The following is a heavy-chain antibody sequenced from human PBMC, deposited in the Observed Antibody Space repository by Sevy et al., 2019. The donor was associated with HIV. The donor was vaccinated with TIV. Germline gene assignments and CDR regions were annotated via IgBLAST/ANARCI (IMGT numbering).Heavy chain of an antibody. J-gene: IGHJ6*02. V-gene: IGHV3-30*18. CDR2: ISYDGSNK. CDR1: GFTFSSYG. D-gene: IGHD3-3*01. CDR3: AKLGVWPYYDFWSGPSYGMDV. Sequence: GGSLRLSCAASGFTFSSYGMHWVRQAPGKGLEWVAVISYDGSNKYYADSVKGRFTISRDNSKNTLYLQMNSLRAEDTAVNYCAKLGVWPYYDFWSGPSYGMDVWGQGTTVTVSS.